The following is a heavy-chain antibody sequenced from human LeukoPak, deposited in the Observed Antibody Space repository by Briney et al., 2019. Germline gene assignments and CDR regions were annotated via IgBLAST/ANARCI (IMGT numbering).Heavy chain of an antibody. D-gene: IGHD3-22*01. J-gene: IGHJ4*02. CDR2: ITSSSDTI. Sequence: GGSLRLSCAASGFTFSSYAMSWVRQAPGKGLEWVSHITSSSDTIFYADSVKGRFTISRDNAKNSLYLQMNSLRAEDTAVYYCVREGNYYDGSGYYYVYYFDYWGQGALVTVSS. V-gene: IGHV3-48*04. CDR1: GFTFSSYA. CDR3: VREGNYYDGSGYYYVYYFDY.